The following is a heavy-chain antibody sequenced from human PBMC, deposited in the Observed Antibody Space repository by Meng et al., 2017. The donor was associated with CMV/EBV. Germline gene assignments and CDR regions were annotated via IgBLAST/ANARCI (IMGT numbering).Heavy chain of an antibody. CDR3: ARDTMVRGGVWFDP. CDR1: GGSISSGGYS. V-gene: IGHV4-31*02. J-gene: IGHJ5*02. CDR2: LYYSGST. Sequence: SGGSISSGGYSWSWIRQHPVKRLEWIGYLYYSGSTYYNPSLKSRVTISVDTSKNQFSLKLSSVTAADTAVYYCARDTMVRGGVWFDPWGQGTLVTVSS. D-gene: IGHD3-10*01.